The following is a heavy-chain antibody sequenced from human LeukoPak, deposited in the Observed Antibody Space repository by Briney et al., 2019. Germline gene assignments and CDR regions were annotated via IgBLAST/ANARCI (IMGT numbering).Heavy chain of an antibody. D-gene: IGHD3-16*01. CDR3: ARAGGSELVGALPFDY. CDR2: IIPILGIA. J-gene: IGHJ4*02. CDR1: GGTFSSYA. Sequence: ASVKVSCKASGGTFSSYAISWVRQAPGQGLEWMGRIIPILGIANYAQKFQGRVTITADKSTSTAYMELSSLRSEDTAVYYCARAGGSELVGALPFDYWGQGTLVTVSS. V-gene: IGHV1-69*04.